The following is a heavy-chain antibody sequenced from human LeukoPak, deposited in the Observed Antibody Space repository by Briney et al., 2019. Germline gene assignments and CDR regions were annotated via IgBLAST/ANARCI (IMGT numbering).Heavy chain of an antibody. V-gene: IGHV1-3*01. CDR2: INAGNGKR. J-gene: IGHJ4*02. Sequence: ASVKVSCKASGYTFTSYAMHWVRQAPRQRLEWVGWINAGNGKRKYSEKLQGRVTITRDTSASTAYMELSSLTSEDTAIYYCGRGRWVGTTQAYYLDYCGEGALVTVSS. CDR1: GYTFTSYA. CDR3: GRGRWVGTTQAYYLDY. D-gene: IGHD1-26*01.